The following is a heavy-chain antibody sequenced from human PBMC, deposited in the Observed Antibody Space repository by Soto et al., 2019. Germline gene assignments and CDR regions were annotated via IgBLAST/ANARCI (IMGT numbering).Heavy chain of an antibody. CDR3: ARSRSGAVADSFDS. D-gene: IGHD3-10*01. CDR2: VSSDGSAK. CDR1: GFTFSRHA. Sequence: GGALRLYCSASGFTFSRHAVHWVRQAPGKGLEWVAVVSSDGSAKYYLDSVKGRFTSSRDNSKNTAFLQLNSLSSEDTAVYYCARSRSGAVADSFDSWGQGTLVTVSS. J-gene: IGHJ4*02. V-gene: IGHV3-30*04.